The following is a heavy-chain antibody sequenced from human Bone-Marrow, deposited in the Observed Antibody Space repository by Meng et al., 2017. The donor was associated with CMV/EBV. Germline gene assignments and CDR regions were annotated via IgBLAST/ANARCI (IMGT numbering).Heavy chain of an antibody. CDR3: ARLGGTGTHFDY. V-gene: IGHV2-70D*14. CDR1: GFSLSTSGMR. D-gene: IGHD1-7*01. J-gene: IGHJ4*02. CDR2: IDWDDDK. Sequence: SGPTLVQPTHTLTLTCTFSGFSLSTSGMRVSWIRQPPGKSLEWLARIDWDDDKFYSTSLKTRLTISKDTSKNQVVLTMTNMDPVDTATYYCARLGGTGTHFDYWGQGTLVTVSS.